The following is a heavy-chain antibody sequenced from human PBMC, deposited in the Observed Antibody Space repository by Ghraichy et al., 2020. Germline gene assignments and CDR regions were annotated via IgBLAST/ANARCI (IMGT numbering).Heavy chain of an antibody. CDR2: ISAQNGKT. CDR3: AKAGYYDSSSYFDS. D-gene: IGHD3-22*01. J-gene: IGHJ4*02. V-gene: IGHV1-18*01. Sequence: ASVKVSCKTSGFIFSSHGVTWVRQAPGRGLEWMGWISAQNGKTNYAQNLQGRVVMTTDTSTNTAYMELRRLRSDDTAVYYCAKAGYYDSSSYFDSWGQGTLVTVSS. CDR1: GFIFSSHG.